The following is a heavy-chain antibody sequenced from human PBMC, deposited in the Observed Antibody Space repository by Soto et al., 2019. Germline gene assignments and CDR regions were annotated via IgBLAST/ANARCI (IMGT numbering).Heavy chain of an antibody. J-gene: IGHJ4*02. CDR3: ARDDSSGYYLSFDY. D-gene: IGHD3-22*01. Sequence: SLRISCAASWFTVSSNYMSWVRQAPAKGLEWVSVIYSGGSTYYADSVKGRFTISRDNSKNTLYLQMNSLRAEDTAVYYCARDDSSGYYLSFDYWGQGTLVTVSS. CDR2: IYSGGST. CDR1: WFTVSSNY. V-gene: IGHV3-53*01.